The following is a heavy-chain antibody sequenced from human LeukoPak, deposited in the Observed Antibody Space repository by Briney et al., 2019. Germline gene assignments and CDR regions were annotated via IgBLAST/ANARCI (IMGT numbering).Heavy chain of an antibody. Sequence: PVKVSCKASGGTFSSYAISWVRQAPGQGLEWMGRIIPIFDTANYAQKFQGRVTITTDESTSTAYMELSSLRSEDTAVYYCARARSSGWYEGFDYWGQGTLVTVSS. CDR3: ARARSSGWYEGFDY. D-gene: IGHD6-19*01. J-gene: IGHJ4*02. V-gene: IGHV1-69*05. CDR2: IIPIFDTA. CDR1: GGTFSSYA.